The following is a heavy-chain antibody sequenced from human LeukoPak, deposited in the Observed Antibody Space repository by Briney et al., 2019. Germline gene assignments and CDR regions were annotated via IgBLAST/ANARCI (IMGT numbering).Heavy chain of an antibody. D-gene: IGHD3-9*01. CDR2: ITGGGSGI. Sequence: GGSLSLSCAASGFTFSNYAMSWVRQAPGKGLDWVSAITGGGSGIFYADSMKSRFTISRDNSKNTLYLQINSLSAEDTAVYYCAKWGDYDVLTGYYVSDYWGQGTLVTVSS. J-gene: IGHJ4*02. CDR1: GFTFSNYA. CDR3: AKWGDYDVLTGYYVSDY. V-gene: IGHV3-23*01.